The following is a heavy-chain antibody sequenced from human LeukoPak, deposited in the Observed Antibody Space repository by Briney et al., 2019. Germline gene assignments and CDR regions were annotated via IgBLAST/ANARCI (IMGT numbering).Heavy chain of an antibody. J-gene: IGHJ4*02. CDR1: GFTFSSYG. D-gene: IGHD3-16*02. CDR2: IWYDGSNK. Sequence: GGSLRLSCAASGFTFSSYGMHWVRQAPGKGLEWVAVIWYDGSNKYYADSVKGRFTNSRDNSKNTLYLQMNSLRAEDTAVYYCAKDRALSPNYWGQGTLVTVSS. V-gene: IGHV3-33*06. CDR3: AKDRALSPNY.